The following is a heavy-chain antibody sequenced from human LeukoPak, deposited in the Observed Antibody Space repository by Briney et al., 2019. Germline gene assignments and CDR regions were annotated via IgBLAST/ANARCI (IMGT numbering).Heavy chain of an antibody. CDR1: GGSISSYY. CDR2: IYYSGST. J-gene: IGHJ5*02. V-gene: IGHV4-59*08. Sequence: PSETLSLTCTVSGGSISSYYWSWIRQPPGKGLEWIGYIYYSGSTNYNPSLKSRVTISVDTSKNQFSLKLSSVTAADTAVYYCARHAGYCSGGSCFPNGNWFDPWGQGTLVTVSS. D-gene: IGHD2-15*01. CDR3: ARHAGYCSGGSCFPNGNWFDP.